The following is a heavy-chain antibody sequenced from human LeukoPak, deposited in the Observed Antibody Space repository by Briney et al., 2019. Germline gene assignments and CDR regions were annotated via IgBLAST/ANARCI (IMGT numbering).Heavy chain of an antibody. CDR3: ARIDGIAAAADPTN. CDR2: INHSGST. Sequence: SETLSLTCAVYGGSFSGYYWSWIRQPPGKGLEWIGEINHSGSTNYNPSLKSRVTISVDTSKNQFSLKLSSVTAADTAVYYCARIDGIAAAADPTNWGQGTLVTVSS. D-gene: IGHD6-13*01. J-gene: IGHJ4*02. CDR1: GGSFSGYY. V-gene: IGHV4-34*01.